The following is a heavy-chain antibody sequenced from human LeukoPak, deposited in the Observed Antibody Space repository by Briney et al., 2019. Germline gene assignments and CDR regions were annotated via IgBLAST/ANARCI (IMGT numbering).Heavy chain of an antibody. V-gene: IGHV3-30*02. CDR3: AKDYEEGVPGAFNWLDS. CDR1: GFTFSIYG. J-gene: IGHJ5*01. D-gene: IGHD2-2*01. CDR2: IRFDGSNK. Sequence: QPGGSLRLSCAASGFTFSIYGLHWVRQAPGKGLEWVAFIRFDGSNKYHADSVKGRFTISRDNAKNTLYLQMNSLRAEDTAVYYSAKDYEEGVPGAFNWLDSWGQGTLVTVSS.